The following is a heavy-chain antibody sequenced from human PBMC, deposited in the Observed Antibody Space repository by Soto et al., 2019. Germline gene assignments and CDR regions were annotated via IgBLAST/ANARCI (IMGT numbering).Heavy chain of an antibody. D-gene: IGHD6-19*01. V-gene: IGHV3-23*01. CDR1: GFTFSSYA. CDR2: ISGSGGST. Sequence: EVQLLESGGGLVQPGGSLRLSCAASGFTFSSYAMSWVRQAPGKGLEWVSAISGSGGSTYYADSVKGRFTISRDNSKNTLYLQMNSLRAEDTAVYYCAKDLEQWLVTGWGWFDPWGQGTLVTVSS. CDR3: AKDLEQWLVTGWGWFDP. J-gene: IGHJ5*02.